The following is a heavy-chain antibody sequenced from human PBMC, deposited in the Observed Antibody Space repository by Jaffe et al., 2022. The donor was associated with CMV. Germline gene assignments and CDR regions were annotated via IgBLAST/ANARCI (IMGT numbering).Heavy chain of an antibody. CDR3: ARLRIAAAGRVATYGMDV. Sequence: QVTLRESGPALVKPTQTLTLTCTFSGFSLSTSGMCVSWIRQPPGKALEWLALIDWDDDKYYSTSLKTRLTISKDTSKNQVVLTMTNMDPVDTATYYCARLRIAAAGRVATYGMDVWGQGTTVTVSS. J-gene: IGHJ6*02. CDR2: IDWDDDK. CDR1: GFSLSTSGMC. V-gene: IGHV2-70*01. D-gene: IGHD6-13*01.